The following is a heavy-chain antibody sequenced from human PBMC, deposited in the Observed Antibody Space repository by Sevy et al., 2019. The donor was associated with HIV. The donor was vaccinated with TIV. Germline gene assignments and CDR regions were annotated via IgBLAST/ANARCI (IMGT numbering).Heavy chain of an antibody. V-gene: IGHV3-11*04. Sequence: GGSLRLSCAASGFSFSDYYMSWIRQAPGKGLEWVSYISSSGSTIYYADSVKGRFTISRDNAKNSLYLQMNSLRAEDTAVYYCAKTEGRSGSGDAFDIWGQGTMVTVSS. CDR1: GFSFSDYY. D-gene: IGHD1-26*01. CDR3: AKTEGRSGSGDAFDI. CDR2: ISSSGSTI. J-gene: IGHJ3*02.